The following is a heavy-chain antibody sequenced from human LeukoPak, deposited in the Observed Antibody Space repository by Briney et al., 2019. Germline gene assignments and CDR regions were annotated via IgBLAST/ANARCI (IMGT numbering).Heavy chain of an antibody. V-gene: IGHV3-23*01. Sequence: GGSLRLSCAASGFTFNSFDLTWVRQAPGRGLEWVSAINVRGDATFYAESVRGRFTISRDNSKNTLYLQMNSLGAEDTALYYCAKDYRYGSAWGPGTLVVVSS. CDR2: INVRGDAT. CDR1: GFTFNSFD. D-gene: IGHD6-19*01. J-gene: IGHJ5*02. CDR3: AKDYRYGSA.